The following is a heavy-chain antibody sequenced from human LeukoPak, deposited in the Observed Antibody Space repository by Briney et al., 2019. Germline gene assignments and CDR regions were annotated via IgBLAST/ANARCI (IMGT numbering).Heavy chain of an antibody. CDR3: ASSIDMAATTLGFDY. CDR2: IYPGDSDT. J-gene: IGHJ4*02. Sequence: GESLKISCKGSGYSFTSYWIGWVRQMPGKGLEWMGIIYPGDSDTRYSPSFQGQVTISADKSISTAYLQWSSLKASDTAMCYCASSIDMAATTLGFDYWGQGTLVTVSS. D-gene: IGHD5-24*01. V-gene: IGHV5-51*01. CDR1: GYSFTSYW.